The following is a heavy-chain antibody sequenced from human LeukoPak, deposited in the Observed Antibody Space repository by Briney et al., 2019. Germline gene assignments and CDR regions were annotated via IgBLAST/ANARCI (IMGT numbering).Heavy chain of an antibody. D-gene: IGHD3-22*01. CDR2: ISWNSGSI. J-gene: IGHJ5*02. Sequence: GGSLRLSCAASGFTFDDYAMHWVRQAXGXGLEWVSGISWNSGSIGYADSVKGRFTISRDNAKNSLYLQMNSLRAEDTALYYCAKAPSGYYSPWFDPWGQGTLVTVSS. V-gene: IGHV3-9*01. CDR1: GFTFDDYA. CDR3: AKAPSGYYSPWFDP.